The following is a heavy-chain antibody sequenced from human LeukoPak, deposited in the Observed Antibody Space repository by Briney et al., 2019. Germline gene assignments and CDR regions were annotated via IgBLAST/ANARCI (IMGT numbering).Heavy chain of an antibody. Sequence: PGGSLRLSCAASGYTFSSHGLTWVRQAPGKGLEWVANIKQDGSEKYYVDSVKGRFTISRDSANNSLYLQLNSLRAEDTAVYYCARERGGFCSGTSCYKAFDIWGQGTMVTVSS. V-gene: IGHV3-7*01. J-gene: IGHJ3*02. CDR3: ARERGGFCSGTSCYKAFDI. CDR2: IKQDGSEK. D-gene: IGHD2-2*02. CDR1: GYTFSSHG.